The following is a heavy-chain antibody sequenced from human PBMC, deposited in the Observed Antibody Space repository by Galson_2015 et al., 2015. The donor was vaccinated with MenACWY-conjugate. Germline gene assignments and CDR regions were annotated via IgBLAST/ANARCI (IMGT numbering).Heavy chain of an antibody. D-gene: IGHD6-13*01. J-gene: IGHJ4*02. CDR1: GFTFSTYA. CDR2: ITVSGDDT. Sequence: SLRLSCAASGFTFSTYAMSWVRQAPGKGLEWVSGITVSGDDTYYADSVKGRFTISRDNSKNSLYLQMNSLRDEDTALYYCARDGSSWYGVFWYWGQGALVTVSS. CDR3: ARDGSSWYGVFWY. V-gene: IGHV3-23*01.